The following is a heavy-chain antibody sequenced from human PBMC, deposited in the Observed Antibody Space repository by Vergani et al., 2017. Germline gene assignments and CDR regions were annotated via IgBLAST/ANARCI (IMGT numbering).Heavy chain of an antibody. CDR1: GFTFSSYG. V-gene: IGHV3-33*06. J-gene: IGHJ6*03. CDR2: IWYDGSNK. D-gene: IGHD4-17*01. CDR3: AKDGIDGEHYYYYYMDV. Sequence: QVQLVESGGGVVQPGRSLRLPCAASGFTFSSYGMHWVRQAPGKGLEWVAVIWYDGSNKYYADSVKGRFTISRDNSKNTLYLQMNSLRAEDTAVYYCAKDGIDGEHYYYYYMDVWGKGTTVTVSS.